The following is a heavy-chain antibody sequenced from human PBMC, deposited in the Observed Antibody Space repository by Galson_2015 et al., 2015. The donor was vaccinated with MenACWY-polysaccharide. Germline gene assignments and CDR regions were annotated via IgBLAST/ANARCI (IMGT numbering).Heavy chain of an antibody. CDR2: IYYNGNT. D-gene: IGHD3-10*01. CDR1: GGSFSSSSFY. J-gene: IGHJ4*02. V-gene: IGHV4-39*07. Sequence: ETLSLTCTVSGGSFSSSSFYWAWIRQPPGKGLEWIGSIYYNGNTYSNPSLKSRITISLDTSRNQFSLKLTSVTAADTAVYFCAAYYASGSSFAYWGQGTLVPVSS. CDR3: AAYYASGSSFAY.